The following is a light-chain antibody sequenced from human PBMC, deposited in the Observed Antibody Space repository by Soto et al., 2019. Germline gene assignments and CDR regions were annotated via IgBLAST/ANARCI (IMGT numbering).Light chain of an antibody. CDR2: DAS. CDR3: QHMRT. Sequence: DIQMTQSPSTLSASIGDRVTITCRASQNINNWIAWYQQKPGKAPKFLIYDASTLESGVPSRFSGSGFGTEFSLTISSLQPDDFVSYYCQHMRTFCQGTQVEMK. J-gene: IGKJ1*01. CDR1: QNINNW. V-gene: IGKV1-5*01.